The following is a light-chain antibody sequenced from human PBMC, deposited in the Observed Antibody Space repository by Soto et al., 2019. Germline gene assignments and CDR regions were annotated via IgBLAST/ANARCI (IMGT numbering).Light chain of an antibody. Sequence: QSVLTQHASVSGSPGQSITISCTGGSSDVGNYNLVSWYQHHAGKAPKVIVYEGSKRPSGVSDRFSGSKSGNTASLTISGLRAEDEADYFCCSYAGSDVWVFGGGTKVTVL. V-gene: IGLV2-23*01. CDR1: SSDVGNYNL. J-gene: IGLJ3*02. CDR2: EGS. CDR3: CSYAGSDVWV.